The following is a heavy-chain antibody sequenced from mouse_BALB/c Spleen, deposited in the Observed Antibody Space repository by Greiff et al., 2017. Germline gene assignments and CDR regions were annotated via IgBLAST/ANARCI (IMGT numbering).Heavy chain of an antibody. Sequence: VQLKESGAELVKPGASVKLSCTASGFNIKDTYMHWVKQRPEQGLEWIGRIDPANGNTKYDPKFQGKATITADTSSNTAYLQLSSLTSEDTAVYYCARYPGSFAYWGQGTLVTVSA. CDR2: IDPANGNT. D-gene: IGHD1-1*01. CDR1: GFNIKDTY. J-gene: IGHJ3*01. CDR3: ARYPGSFAY. V-gene: IGHV14-3*02.